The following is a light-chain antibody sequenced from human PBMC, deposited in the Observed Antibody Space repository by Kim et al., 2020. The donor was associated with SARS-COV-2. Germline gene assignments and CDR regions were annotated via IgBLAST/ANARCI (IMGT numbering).Light chain of an antibody. J-gene: IGLJ3*02. CDR1: SLRNYY. CDR3: KSRDTSDDHLGV. V-gene: IGLV3-19*01. Sequence: LGQTVRITCQGDSLRNYYASWYQQKPRQAAVLVIYGKNNRPSGIPDRFSGSNSGNTASLTITGAQAEDEADYYCKSRDTSDDHLGVFGGGTKVTVL. CDR2: GKN.